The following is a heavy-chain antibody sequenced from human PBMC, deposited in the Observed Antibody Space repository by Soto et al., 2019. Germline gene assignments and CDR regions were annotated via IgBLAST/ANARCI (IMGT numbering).Heavy chain of an antibody. CDR3: ARGAIAVAVSSDY. CDR1: GFNFEEYG. D-gene: IGHD6-19*01. Sequence: EVHLVESGGRMVRPGESLRLSCAASGFNFEEYGMTWVRQAPGKGLEWVAGSNWDGDDTGYADSVQGRFTSSRDNATKFLYLQMNSLRGEDTALYYCARGAIAVAVSSDYWGQGPLVPVSS. CDR2: SNWDGDDT. V-gene: IGHV3-20*04. J-gene: IGHJ4*02.